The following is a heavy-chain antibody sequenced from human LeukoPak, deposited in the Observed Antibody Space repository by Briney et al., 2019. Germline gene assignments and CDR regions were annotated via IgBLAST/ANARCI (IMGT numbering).Heavy chain of an antibody. V-gene: IGHV3-23*01. Sequence: GRSLRLSCAASGFTFSSYAMSWVRQAPGKGLEWVSAISGSGGSTYYADSVKGRFTISRDNSKNTLYLQMNSLRAEDTAVYYCAKDPLYDILTGYHRPSYNWFDPWGQGTLVTVSS. CDR3: AKDPLYDILTGYHRPSYNWFDP. CDR2: ISGSGGST. CDR1: GFTFSSYA. J-gene: IGHJ5*02. D-gene: IGHD3-9*01.